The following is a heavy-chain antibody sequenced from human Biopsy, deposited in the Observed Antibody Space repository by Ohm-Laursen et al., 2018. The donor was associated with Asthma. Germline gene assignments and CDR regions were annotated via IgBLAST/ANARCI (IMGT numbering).Heavy chain of an antibody. CDR2: ISKDASTQ. V-gene: IGHV3-30*01. CDR3: ERDGTDDAFDI. Sequence: SSLRLSCAASGFSFSNFAIHWVRQAPGKGLEWAGVISKDASTQDYADSVKGRFTMARDNSKNTLDLQMNSLREEDTAVYYCERDGTDDAFDIWGQGTVVSVSS. J-gene: IGHJ3*02. CDR1: GFSFSNFA. D-gene: IGHD1-1*01.